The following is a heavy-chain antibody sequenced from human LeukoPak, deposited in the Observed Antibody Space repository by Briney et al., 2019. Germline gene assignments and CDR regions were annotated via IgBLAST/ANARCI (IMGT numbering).Heavy chain of an antibody. CDR2: IHYTGST. J-gene: IGHJ5*02. V-gene: IGHV4-59*01. Sequence: SETLSLTCTVSGGSISSYYWSWIRQPPGKGMEWIGYIHYTGSTNYNPSLKSRVTISVETSKNQFSLKLKSVTAADTAVYYCARGGYYGSGNDFRFDPWGQGTLVTVSS. D-gene: IGHD3-10*01. CDR3: ARGGYYGSGNDFRFDP. CDR1: GGSISSYY.